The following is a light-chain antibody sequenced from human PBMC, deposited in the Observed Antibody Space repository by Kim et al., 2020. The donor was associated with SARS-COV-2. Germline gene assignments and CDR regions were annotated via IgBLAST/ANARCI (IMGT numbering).Light chain of an antibody. Sequence: SSELTQDPAVSVALGQTVRITCQGDSLRSYYVSWYQQKPGQAPVLVIYGKNNRPSGIPDRFSGSSSGNTASLTITGAQAEDEADYYCHSRDSSGNHVVFGGGTQLPVL. CDR2: GKN. CDR1: SLRSYY. CDR3: HSRDSSGNHVV. J-gene: IGLJ2*01. V-gene: IGLV3-19*01.